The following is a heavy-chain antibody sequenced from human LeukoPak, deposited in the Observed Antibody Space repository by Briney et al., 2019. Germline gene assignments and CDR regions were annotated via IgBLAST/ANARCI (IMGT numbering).Heavy chain of an antibody. D-gene: IGHD3-16*01. CDR1: GFAVSSNY. Sequence: GGSLRLSCAASGFAVSSNYMSWVRQPPGKGLEWVSVMHSDGSTYYADSVKGRFTISRDNLKNTLSLQMDSLKGEDTAVYYCARDQVFRGSYRTYYYGMDVWGKGTTVTVSS. J-gene: IGHJ6*04. CDR2: MHSDGST. CDR3: ARDQVFRGSYRTYYYGMDV. V-gene: IGHV3-53*01.